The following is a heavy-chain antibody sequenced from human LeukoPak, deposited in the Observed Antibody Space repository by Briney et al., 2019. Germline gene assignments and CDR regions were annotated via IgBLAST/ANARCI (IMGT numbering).Heavy chain of an antibody. D-gene: IGHD3-16*02. CDR3: ARHWTYYDYVWGSYRPYYFDY. J-gene: IGHJ4*02. CDR2: INHSGST. Sequence: SETLSLTCAVYGGSFSGYYWSWIRQPPGKGLEWIGEINHSGSTNYNPSLKSRVTISVDTSKNQFSLKLSSVTAADAAVYYCARHWTYYDYVWGSYRPYYFDYWGQGTLVTVSS. V-gene: IGHV4-34*01. CDR1: GGSFSGYY.